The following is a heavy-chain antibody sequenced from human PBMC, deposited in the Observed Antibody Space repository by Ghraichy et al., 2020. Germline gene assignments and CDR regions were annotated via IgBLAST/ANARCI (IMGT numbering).Heavy chain of an antibody. CDR3: ARDEVSRQQLVK. J-gene: IGHJ4*02. V-gene: IGHV3-21*01. CDR2: ISSSSSYI. D-gene: IGHD6-13*01. CDR1: GFTFSSYS. Sequence: GESLNISCAASGFTFSSYSMNWVRQAPGKGLEWVSSISSSSSYIYYADSVKGRFTISRDNAKNSLYLQMNSLRAEDTAVYYCARDEVSRQQLVKWGQGTLVTVSS.